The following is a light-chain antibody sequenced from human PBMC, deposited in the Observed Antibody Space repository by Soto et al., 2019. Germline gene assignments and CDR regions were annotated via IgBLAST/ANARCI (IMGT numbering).Light chain of an antibody. CDR1: QSVSSN. CDR3: QQYDNWPPWT. V-gene: IGKV3-15*01. J-gene: IGKJ1*01. CDR2: STS. Sequence: EIVMTQSPATLSLSPGERATLSCRASQSVSSNLAWYQQKPGQPPRLLIHSTSTRATGIPARFSGTGSGTQFTLTISSLQSEDFAVYYCQQYDNWPPWTFGQGTRVEI.